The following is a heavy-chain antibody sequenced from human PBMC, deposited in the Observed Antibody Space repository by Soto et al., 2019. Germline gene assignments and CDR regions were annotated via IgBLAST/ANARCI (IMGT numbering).Heavy chain of an antibody. V-gene: IGHV4-34*01. D-gene: IGHD6-6*01. J-gene: IGHJ4*02. CDR2: INHSGST. CDR1: GGSFGGYY. Sequence: SETLSLTCAVYGGSFGGYYWSWIRQPPGKGLEWIGEINHSGSTNYNPSLKSRVTISVDTSKNQFSLKLSSVTAADTAVYYCARRDYSSSSSYFDYWGQGTLVTVSS. CDR3: ARRDYSSSSSYFDY.